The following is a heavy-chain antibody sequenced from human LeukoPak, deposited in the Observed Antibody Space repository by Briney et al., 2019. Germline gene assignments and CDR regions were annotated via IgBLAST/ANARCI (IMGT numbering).Heavy chain of an antibody. CDR1: GGSVNSSNYY. D-gene: IGHD3-10*01. J-gene: IGHJ4*02. CDR2: IYYSGST. CDR3: ARTVRGIEYNYFDY. V-gene: IGHV4-61*05. Sequence: PSETLSLTCTVSGGSVNSSNYYWGWIRQPPGKGLEWIGYIYYSGSTNYNPSLKSRVTISVDKSKNQFSLNLSSVTAADTAVYYCARTVRGIEYNYFDYWGQGTLVTVSS.